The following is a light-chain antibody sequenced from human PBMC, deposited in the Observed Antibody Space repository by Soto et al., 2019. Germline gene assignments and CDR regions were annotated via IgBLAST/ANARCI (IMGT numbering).Light chain of an antibody. Sequence: EIVFTQSPGTLSLSPGERATLSCRASQSVSSSYLAWYQQKPGQAPRLLIYGASSRATGIPDRFTGSGSGTDFTLTISRXEPEDFAVFYCHQYGSSPQTFGQGTKVDTK. CDR2: GAS. J-gene: IGKJ1*01. V-gene: IGKV3-20*01. CDR1: QSVSSSY. CDR3: HQYGSSPQT.